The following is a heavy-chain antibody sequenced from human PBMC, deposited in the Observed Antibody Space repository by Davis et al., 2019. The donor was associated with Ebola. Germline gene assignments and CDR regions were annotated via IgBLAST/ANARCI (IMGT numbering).Heavy chain of an antibody. Sequence: GGSLRLSCAASGFTFSDYYMSWIRQAPGKGLEWVSTISGDGGYTYYADSVKGRFTISRDNSKNTLFLQMDGLRVDDTAIYYCASGLDYWGQGSLVTVSS. CDR2: ISGDGGYT. J-gene: IGHJ4*02. D-gene: IGHD5-12*01. V-gene: IGHV3-23*01. CDR1: GFTFSDYY. CDR3: ASGLDY.